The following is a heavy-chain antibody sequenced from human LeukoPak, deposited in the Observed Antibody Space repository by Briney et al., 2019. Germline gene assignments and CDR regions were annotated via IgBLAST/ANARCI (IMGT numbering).Heavy chain of an antibody. V-gene: IGHV3-21*01. CDR2: ITATSSST. D-gene: IGHD6-6*01. Sequence: GGSLRLSCAASGFTFSYYGMSWVRQAPGKGLEWVSAITATSSSTHDADSVQGRFTISRDNAKNSLYLQMNSLRAEDTAVYYCAREESSSSGYYFDYWGQGALVTVSS. CDR1: GFTFSYYG. CDR3: AREESSSSGYYFDY. J-gene: IGHJ4*02.